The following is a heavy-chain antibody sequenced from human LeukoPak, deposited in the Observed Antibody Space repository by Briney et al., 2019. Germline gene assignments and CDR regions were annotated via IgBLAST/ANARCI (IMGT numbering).Heavy chain of an antibody. J-gene: IGHJ4*02. CDR1: GYTFASFG. V-gene: IGHV1-18*01. Sequence: ASVKVSCKASGYTFASFGITWVRQAPGQGLEWMGWINTHNGDTNYAQKLQGRVTMTTDTSTSTAYMELRSLRSDDTAVYYCARVFLTGYPGYWGQGTLVTVSS. CDR2: INTHNGDT. D-gene: IGHD3-9*01. CDR3: ARVFLTGYPGY.